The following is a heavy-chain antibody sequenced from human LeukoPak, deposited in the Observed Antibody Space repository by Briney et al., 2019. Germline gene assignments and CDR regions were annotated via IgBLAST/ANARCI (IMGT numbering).Heavy chain of an antibody. V-gene: IGHV3-23*01. Sequence: GGSLRLSRAASEFTFSSYAMSWVRQAPGKGLEWVSAISGSGGSTYYADSVKGRFTISRDNPKNTLYLQMNSLRAEDTAVYYCPKVGRGGYYFDYWGQGTLVTVSS. D-gene: IGHD3-10*01. J-gene: IGHJ4*02. CDR2: ISGSGGST. CDR3: PKVGRGGYYFDY. CDR1: EFTFSSYA.